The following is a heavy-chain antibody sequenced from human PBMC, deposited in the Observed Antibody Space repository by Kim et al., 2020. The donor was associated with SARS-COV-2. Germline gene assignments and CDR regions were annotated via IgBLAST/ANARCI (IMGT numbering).Heavy chain of an antibody. CDR2: IYYSGST. V-gene: IGHV4-31*03. D-gene: IGHD3-10*01. J-gene: IGHJ4*02. Sequence: SETLSLTCTVSGGSISSGGYYWSWIRQHPGKGLEWIGYIYYSGSTYYNPSLKSRVTISVDTSKNQFSLKLSSVTAADTAVYYCARDSGWTRYYGSGSYWIGQFDYWGQGTLVTVSS. CDR1: GGSISSGGYY. CDR3: ARDSGWTRYYGSGSYWIGQFDY.